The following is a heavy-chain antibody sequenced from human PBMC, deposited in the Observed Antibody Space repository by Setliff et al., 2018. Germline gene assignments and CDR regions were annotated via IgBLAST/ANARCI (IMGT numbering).Heavy chain of an antibody. D-gene: IGHD1-1*01. CDR1: GYSFSDFY. CDR3: AIDYGPTGTPYH. Sequence: GASVKVSCKASGYSFSDFYMHWVRQVPGEGLEALGRIDPRDDSTVYAERFKDRLTITADTSTGTSYMEMSSLRFEDTAVYYCAIDYGPTGTPYHWGQGTPVTVSS. CDR2: IDPRDDST. J-gene: IGHJ4*02. V-gene: IGHV1-69-2*01.